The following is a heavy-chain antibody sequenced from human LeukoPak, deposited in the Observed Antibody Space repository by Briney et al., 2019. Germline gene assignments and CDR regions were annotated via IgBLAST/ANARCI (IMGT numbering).Heavy chain of an antibody. CDR3: AKAGKAATITVYFDY. CDR1: GFTFSSYA. CDR2: ISGSGGST. V-gene: IGHV3-23*01. Sequence: AGGSLRLSCAAYGFTFSSYAMSWVRQAPGKGLEWVSAISGSGGSTYYADSVKGRFTISRDNSKNTLYLQMNSLRAEDTAVYYCAKAGKAATITVYFDYWGQGTLVTVSS. D-gene: IGHD5-12*01. J-gene: IGHJ4*02.